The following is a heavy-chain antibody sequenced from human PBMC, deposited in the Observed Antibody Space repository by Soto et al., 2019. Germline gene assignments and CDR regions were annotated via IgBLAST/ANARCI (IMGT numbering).Heavy chain of an antibody. J-gene: IGHJ5*02. V-gene: IGHV1-18*04. D-gene: IGHD4-17*01. Sequence: XSVKVSCTASGYTFTSYGISWVRQAPGQGLECMGWISSYNGNTNYAQKLQVRVTMTTDTSTSTAYMELRSLRSDDTAVYYCARGWTVTTASHLPTDTWGQGTLVTVSS. CDR1: GYTFTSYG. CDR2: ISSYNGNT. CDR3: ARGWTVTTASHLPTDT.